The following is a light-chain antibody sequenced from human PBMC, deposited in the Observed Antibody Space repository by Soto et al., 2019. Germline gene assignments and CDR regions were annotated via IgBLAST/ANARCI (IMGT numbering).Light chain of an antibody. J-gene: IGLJ1*01. Sequence: QSVLTQPASVSGSPGQSITISCAGSSSDVGGHNYVSWYQQHPGKAPKLLIYEVTNRPSGVSNRFSGSKSGNTASLTISGLQAEDEADYYCSSYRSTSYVFGTGTKV. CDR2: EVT. CDR1: SSDVGGHNY. CDR3: SSYRSTSYV. V-gene: IGLV2-14*01.